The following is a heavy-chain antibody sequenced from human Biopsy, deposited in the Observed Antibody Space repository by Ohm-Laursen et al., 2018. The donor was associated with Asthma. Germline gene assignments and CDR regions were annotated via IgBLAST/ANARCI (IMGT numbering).Heavy chain of an antibody. D-gene: IGHD2-2*01. Sequence: SLRLSCAASGFTFGDYCMSWVRQVPGQGLEWVANIKHDGSEKNHVDSLKGRFTISRDNAKNLLFLQMNSLRAEDTAVYYCAKTLHNTSGQEVGGMDVWGQGTLVTVSS. J-gene: IGHJ1*01. V-gene: IGHV3-7*01. CDR3: AKTLHNTSGQEVGGMDV. CDR2: IKHDGSEK. CDR1: GFTFGDYC.